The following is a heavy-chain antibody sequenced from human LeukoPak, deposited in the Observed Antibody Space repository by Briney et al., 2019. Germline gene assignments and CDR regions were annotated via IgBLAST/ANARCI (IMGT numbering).Heavy chain of an antibody. D-gene: IGHD1-1*01. Sequence: SVKVSCKASGGTFSSYAISWVRQAPGQGLEWMGGIIPIFGTANYAQKFQGRVTITADESTSTAYMELSSLRSEDTAVYYCATTPNETTDYYMDVWGKGTTVTVSS. CDR2: IIPIFGTA. J-gene: IGHJ6*03. V-gene: IGHV1-69*13. CDR1: GGTFSSYA. CDR3: ATTPNETTDYYMDV.